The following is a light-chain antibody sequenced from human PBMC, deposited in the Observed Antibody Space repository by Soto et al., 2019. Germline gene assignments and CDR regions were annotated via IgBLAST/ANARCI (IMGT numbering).Light chain of an antibody. CDR3: SSYTSSSTPEV. CDR2: EVT. V-gene: IGLV2-18*02. J-gene: IGLJ1*01. CDR1: TSDVGTYNR. Sequence: QSALTQPPSVSGSPGQSVTISCTGTTSDVGTYNRVSWYQQPPGKAPKLMIYEVTNRPSGVSNRFSGSKSVNTASLTISGLQPEAEADHYCSSYTSSSTPEVFVTGTKVTVL.